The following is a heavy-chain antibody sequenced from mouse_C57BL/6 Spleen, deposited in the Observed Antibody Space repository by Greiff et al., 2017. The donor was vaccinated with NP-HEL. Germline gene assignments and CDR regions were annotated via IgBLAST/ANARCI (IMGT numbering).Heavy chain of an antibody. CDR1: GFNIKDDY. CDR3: TKSYGNYGYAMDY. V-gene: IGHV14-4*01. CDR2: IDPENGDT. D-gene: IGHD2-1*01. Sequence: EVQGVESGAELVRPGASVKLSCTASGFNIKDDYMHWVKQRPEQGLEWIGWIDPENGDTEYASKFQGKATITADTSSNTAYLQLSSLTSEDTAVYYCTKSYGNYGYAMDYWGQGTSVTVSS. J-gene: IGHJ4*01.